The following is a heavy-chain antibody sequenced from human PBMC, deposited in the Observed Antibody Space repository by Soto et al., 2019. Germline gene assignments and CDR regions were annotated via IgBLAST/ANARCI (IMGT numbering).Heavy chain of an antibody. V-gene: IGHV3-21*01. CDR2: ISDSSNYI. D-gene: IGHD3-10*01. J-gene: IGHJ3*02. Sequence: EVQLVESGGGLVQPGASLRLSCAASALTFSTYTMNWVRQAPGKGLEWVSSISDSSNYIYYRDSLKGRFTISRDNAKNSLYLQMNSLRVDDTAVSYWARGGRWFGESYGFDMWGQGTMVTVSS. CDR3: ARGGRWFGESYGFDM. CDR1: ALTFSTYT.